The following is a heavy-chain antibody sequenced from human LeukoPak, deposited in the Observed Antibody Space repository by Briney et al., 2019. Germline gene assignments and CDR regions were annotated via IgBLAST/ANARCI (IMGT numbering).Heavy chain of an antibody. Sequence: SETLSLTCAVYGGSFSGYWWGWVRLPPGKGLEWIGEINHRGSTNYNPSLKSRVTIAVDTSKIQFSLKLSSVTAADTAVYYCARGPPLNPGDFDSSGYYYFDYWGLGTLVTVSS. CDR2: INHRGST. J-gene: IGHJ4*02. D-gene: IGHD3-22*01. CDR3: ARGPPLNPGDFDSSGYYYFDY. CDR1: GGSFSGYW. V-gene: IGHV4-34*01.